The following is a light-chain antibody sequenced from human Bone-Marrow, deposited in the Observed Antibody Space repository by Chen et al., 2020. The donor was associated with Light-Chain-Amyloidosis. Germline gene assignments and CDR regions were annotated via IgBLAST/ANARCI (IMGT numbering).Light chain of an antibody. V-gene: IGLV3-21*02. CDR2: DDS. CDR3: PVWDSSSDQVV. CDR1: YIENEV. J-gene: IGLJ2*01. Sequence: SYVLTQPPSVLVAPGQTARITCGGNYIENEVVLGSQKKPGRAPVLVVSDDSDRPSGIPERVSGSTAGNTATTTISRVEAEDDADYYCPVWDSSSDQVVVGGGTKLTVL.